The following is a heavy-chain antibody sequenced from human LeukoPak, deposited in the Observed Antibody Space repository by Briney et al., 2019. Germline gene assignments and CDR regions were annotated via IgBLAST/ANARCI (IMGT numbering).Heavy chain of an antibody. Sequence: GGSLRLSCAASGFAFSSYSMTWVRQAPGKGLEWVSSIGTSSSDKAYADSVKGRFTISRDNAMKSVYLQMNSPRAEDTAVYYCARDRSPRYDDSSGYDFGGQGTLVTVSS. CDR2: IGTSSSDK. CDR1: GFAFSSYS. V-gene: IGHV3-21*01. CDR3: ARDRSPRYDDSSGYDF. D-gene: IGHD3-22*01. J-gene: IGHJ4*02.